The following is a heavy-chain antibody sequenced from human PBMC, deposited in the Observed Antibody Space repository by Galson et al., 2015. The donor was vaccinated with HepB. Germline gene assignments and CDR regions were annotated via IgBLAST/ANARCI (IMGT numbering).Heavy chain of an antibody. Sequence: SLRLSCAASGFAFEHLWMHWVRRVPGKGLVWVSRITSDGSDTKYADFVEGRFTVSRDNAKNTLFLQMNSLRPEDTAIYYCVRDVPTAFLDYWGQGTQVTVSS. D-gene: IGHD4-11*01. CDR1: GFAFEHLW. CDR2: ITSDGSDT. V-gene: IGHV3-74*03. CDR3: VRDVPTAFLDY. J-gene: IGHJ4*02.